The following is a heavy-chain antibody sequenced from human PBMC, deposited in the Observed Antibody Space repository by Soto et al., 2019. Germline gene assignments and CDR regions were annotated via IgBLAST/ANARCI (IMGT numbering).Heavy chain of an antibody. Sequence: SGPTLVNPTQTLTLTCTFSGFSLSTSGVGVGWIRQPPGKALEWLALIYWNDDKRYSPSLKSRLTITKDTSKNQVVLTMTNMDPVDTATYFCAHEKLDYDILTGSPFDYWGQGTLVTVSS. V-gene: IGHV2-5*01. J-gene: IGHJ4*02. CDR1: GFSLSTSGVG. CDR3: AHEKLDYDILTGSPFDY. D-gene: IGHD3-9*01. CDR2: IYWNDDK.